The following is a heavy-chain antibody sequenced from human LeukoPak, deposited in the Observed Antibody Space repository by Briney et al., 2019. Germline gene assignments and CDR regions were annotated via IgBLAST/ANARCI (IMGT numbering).Heavy chain of an antibody. D-gene: IGHD5-18*01. CDR2: IIPIFGTA. CDR3: ARGTRGYSSIPFDY. V-gene: IGHV1-69*13. J-gene: IGHJ4*02. Sequence: SVKVSCKASGGTFSSYAISWVRQAPGQGLEWMGGIIPIFGTADYAQKFQGRVTITADESTSTAYMELSSLRSEDTAVYYCARGTRGYSSIPFDYWGQGTLVTVSS. CDR1: GGTFSSYA.